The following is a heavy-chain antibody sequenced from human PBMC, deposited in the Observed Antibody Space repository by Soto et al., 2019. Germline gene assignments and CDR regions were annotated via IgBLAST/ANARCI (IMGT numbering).Heavy chain of an antibody. V-gene: IGHV3-30*18. CDR3: AKDLTHYDRSGSLLH. CDR1: GFTFSNYG. J-gene: IGHJ4*02. D-gene: IGHD3-22*01. Sequence: QVQLVESGGGVVQPGRSLRLSCAASGFTFSNYGMHWVRQAPVKGLEWVALISYDGSIKYYADSVKGRFTISRDNSKNTLYLQVNSLRAEDTAVYYCAKDLTHYDRSGSLLHWGQGTLVTVSS. CDR2: ISYDGSIK.